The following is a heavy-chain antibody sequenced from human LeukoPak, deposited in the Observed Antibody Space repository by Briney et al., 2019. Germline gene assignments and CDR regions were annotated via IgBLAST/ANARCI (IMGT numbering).Heavy chain of an antibody. Sequence: PSVTLSLTCTVSGGSLSNYYWSWIRQPPGQGLEWIGYINYSGSANSNPSLKSRVTISVDTFKSQFSLKLTSVTAADTAVYYCARVYRDDFWSGYSTHFDYWGQGTLVTVSS. CDR1: GGSLSNYY. CDR3: ARVYRDDFWSGYSTHFDY. V-gene: IGHV4-59*01. CDR2: INYSGSA. D-gene: IGHD3-3*01. J-gene: IGHJ4*02.